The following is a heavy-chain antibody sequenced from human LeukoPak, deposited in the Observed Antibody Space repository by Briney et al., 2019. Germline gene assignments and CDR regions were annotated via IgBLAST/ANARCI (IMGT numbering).Heavy chain of an antibody. J-gene: IGHJ5*02. CDR3: AKCGSSWYFNWFDP. CDR1: GFTFSYYA. CDR2: ISTRSTYI. V-gene: IGHV3-21*04. Sequence: GGSLRLSCAASGFTFSYYAMNWVRQAPGKGLEWVSSISTRSTYIYYADSLKGRFTISRDNAENSLYLQMNSLRAEDTAVYYCAKCGSSWYFNWFDPWGQGTLVTVSS. D-gene: IGHD6-13*01.